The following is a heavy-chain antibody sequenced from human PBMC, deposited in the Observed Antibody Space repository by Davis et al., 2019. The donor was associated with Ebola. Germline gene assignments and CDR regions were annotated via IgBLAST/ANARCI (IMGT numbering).Heavy chain of an antibody. CDR2: ISGSGGTT. D-gene: IGHD3-3*01. CDR1: GFTFSSYA. Sequence: GESLKISCAASGFTFSSYAMTWVRQAPGKGLEWVSCISGSGGTTEYADSAKGRFTISRDNAKKSLYLQMNSLRDEDTAVYYCTRDFQAHLNYYSDSWGQGTLVTVSS. J-gene: IGHJ4*02. CDR3: TRDFQAHLNYYSDS. V-gene: IGHV3-23*01.